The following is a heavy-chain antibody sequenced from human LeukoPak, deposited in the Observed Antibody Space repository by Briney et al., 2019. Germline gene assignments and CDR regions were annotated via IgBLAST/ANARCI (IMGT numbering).Heavy chain of an antibody. D-gene: IGHD4-23*01. CDR3: ARDSGSDYGGPTGAFGY. CDR1: GGSISSGGYY. V-gene: IGHV4-30-2*01. J-gene: IGHJ4*02. CDR2: IYHSGST. Sequence: KTSETLSLTCTVSGGSISSGGYYWSWIRQPPGKGLEWIGYIYHSGSTYYNPSLKSRVTISVDRSKNQFSLKLSSVTAADTAVYYCARDSGSDYGGPTGAFGYWGQGTLVTVSS.